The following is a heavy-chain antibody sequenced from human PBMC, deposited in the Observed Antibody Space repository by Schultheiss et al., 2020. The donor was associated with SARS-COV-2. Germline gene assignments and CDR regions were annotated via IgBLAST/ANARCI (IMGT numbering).Heavy chain of an antibody. CDR3: AREFSGSNYYDFDY. CDR2: ISSSSSYT. D-gene: IGHD1-26*01. J-gene: IGHJ4*02. Sequence: GESLKISCVASGFTFSSYEMNWVRQAPGKGLEWVSYISSSSSYTNYADSVKGRFTISRDNAKNSLYLQMNSLRAEDTAVYYCAREFSGSNYYDFDYWGQGTLVTVSS. V-gene: IGHV3-21*05. CDR1: GFTFSSYE.